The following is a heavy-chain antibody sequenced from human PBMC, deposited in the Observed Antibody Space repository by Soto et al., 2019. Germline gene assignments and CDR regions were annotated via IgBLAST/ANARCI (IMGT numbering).Heavy chain of an antibody. CDR3: ATSNWFDP. J-gene: IGHJ5*02. CDR2: IYYSGST. Sequence: SETLSLTCTVSGGSVSSGSYYWSWIRQPPGKGLEWIGYIYYSGSTYYNPSLKSRVTISVDTSENQFSLKLSSVSATDTAVYYCATSNWFDPWGQGTLVTVSS. V-gene: IGHV4-39*01. CDR1: GGSVSSGSYY.